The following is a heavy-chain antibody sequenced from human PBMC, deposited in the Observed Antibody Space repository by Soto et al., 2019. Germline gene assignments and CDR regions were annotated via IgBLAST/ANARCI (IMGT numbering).Heavy chain of an antibody. J-gene: IGHJ4*02. CDR3: ARGVVRDGYNGFDY. V-gene: IGHV3-13*01. D-gene: IGHD5-12*01. CDR2: IGTAGDT. CDR1: GFTFSSYD. Sequence: EVQLVESGGGLVQPGGSLRLSCAASGFTFSSYDMPWVRQATGKGLEWVSAIGTAGDTYYPGSVKGRFTISRENAKNSLYLRMNSLRAGDTAVYYCARGVVRDGYNGFDYWGQGTLVTVSS.